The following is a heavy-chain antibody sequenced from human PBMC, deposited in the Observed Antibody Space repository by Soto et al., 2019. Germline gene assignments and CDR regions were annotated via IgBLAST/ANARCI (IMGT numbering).Heavy chain of an antibody. J-gene: IGHJ6*02. CDR3: GRDEVRNGVGV. V-gene: IGHV3-7*01. CDR1: GFTFTNYW. CDR2: IKGDGSEK. Sequence: LRLSCVASGFTFTNYWMSWVRQAPGKGLEWVANIKGDGSEKRYVDSVKGRLTISRDNAKNSVYLQMNSLRVEDTALYYCGRDEVRNGVGVWGQGTTVTVSS.